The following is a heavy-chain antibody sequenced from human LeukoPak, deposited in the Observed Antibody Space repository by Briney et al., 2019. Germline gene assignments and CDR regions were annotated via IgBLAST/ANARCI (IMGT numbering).Heavy chain of an antibody. V-gene: IGHV3-23*01. CDR2: ISSSGGST. CDR1: GFTFATYA. CDR3: AKGSNSWSSNWFDP. J-gene: IGHJ5*02. Sequence: GGSLRLSCAASGFTFATYAMSWVRQAPGKGLEWISVISSSGGSTYYADSVKGRFTIFRDNSKNTLFLQMSSLRAEDTAVYYCAKGSNSWSSNWFDPWGQGTLVTVSS. D-gene: IGHD6-13*01.